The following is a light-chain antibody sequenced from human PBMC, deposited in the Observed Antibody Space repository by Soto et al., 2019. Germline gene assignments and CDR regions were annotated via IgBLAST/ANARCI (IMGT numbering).Light chain of an antibody. Sequence: DIQMTHSPSTLSASVVDRVTITCLASQTISNWLAWYQQKPGKAPKLLIYDASILESGVPSRFSGSGSGTEFTLTISSLQPDDFAAYYCQQYNSYSSTFGQGTTVDIK. J-gene: IGKJ1*01. CDR2: DAS. V-gene: IGKV1-5*01. CDR1: QTISNW. CDR3: QQYNSYSST.